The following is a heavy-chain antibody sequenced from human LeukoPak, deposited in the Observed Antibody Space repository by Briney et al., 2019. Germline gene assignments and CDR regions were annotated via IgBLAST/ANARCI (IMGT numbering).Heavy chain of an antibody. CDR1: GDSISGYY. J-gene: IGHJ3*02. D-gene: IGHD3-10*01. CDR3: ARDGSGTDI. CDR2: IYYSGST. Sequence: SETLSLTCTVSGDSISGYYWSWVRQPPGKGLEWIGYIYYSGSTTYNPSLKSRVTISVDTSKNQFSLKLSSVTAADTALYYCARDGSGTDIWGQGTMVTVSS. V-gene: IGHV4-59*01.